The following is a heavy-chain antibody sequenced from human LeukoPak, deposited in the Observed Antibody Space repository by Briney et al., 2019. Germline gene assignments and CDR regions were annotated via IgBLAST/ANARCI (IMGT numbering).Heavy chain of an antibody. CDR1: GYAFTSYA. J-gene: IGHJ3*02. V-gene: IGHV7-4-1*02. D-gene: IGHD6-13*01. Sequence: ASVKVSCKASGYAFTSYAMNWLRQAPGQGLEWMGCINTNTGNPTYAQGFTGRFVLSLDTSVSTAYLQISSLKAEDTAVYYCARGHSSSCYWAFDIWGQGTMVTVSS. CDR3: ARGHSSSCYWAFDI. CDR2: INTNTGNP.